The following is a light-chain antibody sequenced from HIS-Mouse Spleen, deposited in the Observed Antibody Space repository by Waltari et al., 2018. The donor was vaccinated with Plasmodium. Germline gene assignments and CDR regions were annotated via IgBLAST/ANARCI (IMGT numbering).Light chain of an antibody. J-gene: IGKJ4*01. CDR2: CAS. Sequence: EIVMTQYPAPLSVSPGESATLSCRASQSVRSNLAWYSQKPGQAPRLLILCASTRATGIPARFSGSGSGTEFTLTISSLQSEDFAVYYCQQYNNWPLTFGGGTKVEIK. CDR3: QQYNNWPLT. V-gene: IGKV3-15*01. CDR1: QSVRSN.